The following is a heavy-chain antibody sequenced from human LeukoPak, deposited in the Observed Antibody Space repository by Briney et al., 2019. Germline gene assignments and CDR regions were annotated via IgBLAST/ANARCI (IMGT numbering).Heavy chain of an antibody. D-gene: IGHD3-10*01. V-gene: IGHV3-33*06. CDR1: GFTFCSYG. CDR2: IWYDGSNK. J-gene: IGHJ4*02. CDR3: AKDGYYGSGPLDY. Sequence: GGSLRLSCAASGFTFCSYGMHWVRQAPGKGLEWVAVIWYDGSNKYYADSVKGRFTISRDNSKNTLYLQMDSLRAEDTAVYYCAKDGYYGSGPLDYWGQGTLVTVSS.